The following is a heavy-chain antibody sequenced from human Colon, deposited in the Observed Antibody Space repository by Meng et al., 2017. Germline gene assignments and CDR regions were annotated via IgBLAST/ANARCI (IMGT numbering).Heavy chain of an antibody. CDR3: ARGPHSAWPLLAY. D-gene: IGHD1-26*01. Sequence: VQGQRWGAGLLKPSETLSLTCSISGASFSGYYWTWVRQPPGKGLEWIGEISHTGDTSYNPSLSSRVTISRDTSKNQFSLSLTSVTAADTAVYYCARGPHSAWPLLAYWGQGTLVTVSS. V-gene: IGHV4-34*01. CDR2: ISHTGDT. J-gene: IGHJ4*02. CDR1: GASFSGYY.